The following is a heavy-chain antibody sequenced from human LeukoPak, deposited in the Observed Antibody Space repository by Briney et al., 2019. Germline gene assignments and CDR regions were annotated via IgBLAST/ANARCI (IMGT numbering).Heavy chain of an antibody. CDR3: TTDYTVTTDAFDI. D-gene: IGHD4-17*01. CDR1: GFTFSSYT. J-gene: IGHJ3*02. CDR2: IKSKTDGGTT. V-gene: IGHV3-15*01. Sequence: PGGSLRLSCAASGFTFSSYTMNWVRQAPGKGLEWVGRIKSKTDGGTTDYAAPVKGRFTISRDDSKNTLYLQMNSLKTEDTAVYYCTTDYTVTTDAFDIWGQGTMVTVSS.